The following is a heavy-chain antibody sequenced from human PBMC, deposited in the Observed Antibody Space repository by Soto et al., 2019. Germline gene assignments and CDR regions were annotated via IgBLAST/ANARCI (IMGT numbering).Heavy chain of an antibody. CDR1: GGSISSSSYY. CDR2: IYYSGST. Sequence: PSETLSLTCTVSGGSISSSSYYWGWIGQPPGKGLEWIGSIYYSGSTYYNPSLKSRVTISVDTSKNQFSLKLSSVTAADTAVYYCARRIVATITRRDCSGGSCYGPFDYWGQGTLVTVSS. V-gene: IGHV4-39*01. J-gene: IGHJ4*02. CDR3: ARRIVATITRRDCSGGSCYGPFDY. D-gene: IGHD2-15*01.